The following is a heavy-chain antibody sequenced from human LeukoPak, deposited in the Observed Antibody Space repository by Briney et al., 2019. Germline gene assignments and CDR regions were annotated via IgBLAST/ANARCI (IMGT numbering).Heavy chain of an antibody. CDR2: IIPIFGTA. Sequence: SVKVSCKASGGTFSSYAISWVRQAPGQGLEWMGRIIPIFGTANYAQKFQGRVTITTDESTSTAYMELSSLRSEDTAVYCCARSYAVVAATVGGRNWFDPWGQGTLVTVSS. CDR3: ARSYAVVAATVGGRNWFDP. CDR1: GGTFSSYA. J-gene: IGHJ5*02. V-gene: IGHV1-69*05. D-gene: IGHD2-15*01.